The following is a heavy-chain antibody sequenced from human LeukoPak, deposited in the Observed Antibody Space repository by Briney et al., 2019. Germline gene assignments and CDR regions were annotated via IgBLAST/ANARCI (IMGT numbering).Heavy chain of an antibody. Sequence: PGGSLRLSCAASEFTFSTYAMSWVRQAPGKGLEWVSAISGSGGTTYYADSVKGRFTISRDNSKNTLYLQINSLRAEDTAVYYCAKDSFALEPRNWFDPWGQGTMVTVSS. D-gene: IGHD1-1*01. J-gene: IGHJ5*02. CDR3: AKDSFALEPRNWFDP. CDR2: ISGSGGTT. V-gene: IGHV3-23*01. CDR1: EFTFSTYA.